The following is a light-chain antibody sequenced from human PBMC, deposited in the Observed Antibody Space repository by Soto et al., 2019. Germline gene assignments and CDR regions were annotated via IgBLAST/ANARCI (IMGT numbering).Light chain of an antibody. CDR1: QSVSNN. Sequence: ERVMTQSPATLSVSPGGRATLSCRASQSVSNNLAWYRQKPGQAPRLLIYGASTRATGIPARFSGSGSGKEFTLTISSLQYEDSAVYYCQQYNNWPPLTFGGGTTVEIK. CDR2: GAS. V-gene: IGKV3D-15*01. J-gene: IGKJ4*01. CDR3: QQYNNWPPLT.